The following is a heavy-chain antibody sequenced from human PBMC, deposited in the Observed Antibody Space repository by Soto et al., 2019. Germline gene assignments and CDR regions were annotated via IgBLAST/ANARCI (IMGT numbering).Heavy chain of an antibody. D-gene: IGHD3-3*01. V-gene: IGHV4-61*01. CDR3: ARDHNYDFWSCYYSNYYYGMDV. Sequence: SETLSLTCTFSGGSVSSGSYYWSWIRQPPGKGLEWIGYIYYSGSTNYNPSLKSRVTISVDTSKNQFSLKLSSVTAADTAVYYCARDHNYDFWSCYYSNYYYGMDVWGQGTTVTVSS. CDR1: GGSVSSGSYY. CDR2: IYYSGST. J-gene: IGHJ6*02.